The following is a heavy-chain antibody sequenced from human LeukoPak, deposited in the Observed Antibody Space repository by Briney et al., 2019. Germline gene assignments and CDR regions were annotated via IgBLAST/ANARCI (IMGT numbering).Heavy chain of an antibody. J-gene: IGHJ3*02. CDR1: GGTFSSYA. V-gene: IGHV1-69*05. D-gene: IGHD3-3*01. CDR3: AREGNPFWSGYQRVVYAFDI. CDR2: IIPIFGTA. Sequence: SVKVSCKASGGTFSSYAISWVRQAPGQGLEWMGGIIPIFGTANYAQKFQGRVTITTDESTSTAYMELSSLRSEDTAVYYCAREGNPFWSGYQRVVYAFDIWGQGTMVTVSS.